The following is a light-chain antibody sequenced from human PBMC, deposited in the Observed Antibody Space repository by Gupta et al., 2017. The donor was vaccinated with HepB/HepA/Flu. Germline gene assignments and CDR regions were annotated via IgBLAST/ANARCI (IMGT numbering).Light chain of an antibody. Sequence: SSDLTQDPAVSVALGQTVRITCQGDSLRSYYATWYQQKPGQAPLLVFYGKNNRPSGIPDRFSASTSGNTGSLTITGAQAEDEAEYYCNSRDNSGDHWVFGGGTKLSVL. CDR2: GKN. J-gene: IGLJ3*02. CDR3: NSRDNSGDHWV. CDR1: SLRSYY. V-gene: IGLV3-19*01.